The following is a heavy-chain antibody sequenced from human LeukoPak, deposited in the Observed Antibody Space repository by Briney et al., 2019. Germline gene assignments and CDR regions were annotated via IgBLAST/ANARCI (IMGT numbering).Heavy chain of an antibody. V-gene: IGHV1-8*03. D-gene: IGHD2-8*01. CDR1: GYTFTTYD. J-gene: IGHJ3*02. CDR3: ARRYCTNGVCYDDRGAFDI. CDR2: MNPSSGKT. Sequence: ASVKVSCKASGYTFTTYDIIWVRQATGQGLEWMGWMNPSSGKTDYAQKFQGRVTITADKSTTTAYMELSSLRSEDTAVYYCARRYCTNGVCYDDRGAFDIWGQGTMVTVSS.